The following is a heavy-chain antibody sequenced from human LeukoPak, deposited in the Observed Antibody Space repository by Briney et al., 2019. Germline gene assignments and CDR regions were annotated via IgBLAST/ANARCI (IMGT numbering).Heavy chain of an antibody. Sequence: GGSLRLSCAASGFTFSSYAMSWVRQAPGKGLEWVSAISGSGGSTYYADSVKGRFTISRDNAKNTLYLQMNSLRAEDTAVYYCAKDSRGYQDYFDYWGQGTLVTVSS. V-gene: IGHV3-23*01. J-gene: IGHJ4*02. CDR1: GFTFSSYA. CDR2: ISGSGGST. D-gene: IGHD3-22*01. CDR3: AKDSRGYQDYFDY.